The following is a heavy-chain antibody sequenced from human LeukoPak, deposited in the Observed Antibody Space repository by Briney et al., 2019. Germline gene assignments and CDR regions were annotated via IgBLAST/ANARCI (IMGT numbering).Heavy chain of an antibody. Sequence: GGSLRLSCAASGFTFSSYAMSWVRQAPGKGLEWVSAISGSGGSTYYADSVKGRFTISRDNSKNTLYLQMNSLRAEDTAVYYCAKVLYVLTMIVVPLDYWGQGTLVTVSS. D-gene: IGHD3-22*01. CDR2: ISGSGGST. CDR3: AKVLYVLTMIVVPLDY. J-gene: IGHJ4*02. V-gene: IGHV3-23*01. CDR1: GFTFSSYA.